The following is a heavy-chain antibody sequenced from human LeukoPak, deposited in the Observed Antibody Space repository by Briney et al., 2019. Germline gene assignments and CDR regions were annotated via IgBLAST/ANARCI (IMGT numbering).Heavy chain of an antibody. CDR1: GYTFTSYG. CDR3: ARGPNSWYIPMVEDYYYYMDV. V-gene: IGHV1-8*02. D-gene: IGHD6-13*01. Sequence: GASVKVSCKASGYTFTSYGISWVRQATGQGLEWMGWMNPNSGNTGYAQKFQGRVTMTRNTSISTVYMELSSLRSEDTAVYYCARGPNSWYIPMVEDYYYYMDVWGKGTTVTISS. CDR2: MNPNSGNT. J-gene: IGHJ6*03.